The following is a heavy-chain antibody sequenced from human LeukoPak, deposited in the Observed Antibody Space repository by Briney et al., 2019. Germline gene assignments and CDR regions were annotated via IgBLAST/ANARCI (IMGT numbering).Heavy chain of an antibody. D-gene: IGHD3-3*02. CDR2: IYYSGST. J-gene: IGHJ4*02. Sequence: PSETLSLTCTVSGGSISSYYWSWIRQPPGKGLEWIGYIYYSGSTNYNPSLKSRVTISVDTSKNQFSLKLSSVTAADTAVYYCARGGHFNFPFDYWGQGILVTVSS. CDR1: GGSISSYY. V-gene: IGHV4-59*01. CDR3: ARGGHFNFPFDY.